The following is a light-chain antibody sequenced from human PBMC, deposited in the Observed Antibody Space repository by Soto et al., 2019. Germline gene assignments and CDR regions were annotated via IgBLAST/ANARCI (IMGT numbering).Light chain of an antibody. CDR3: QKYNSAPLT. V-gene: IGKV1-27*01. CDR2: AAS. CDR1: QGINNY. J-gene: IGKJ5*01. Sequence: DIQMTQSPSSLYASVGDRVTITCRASQGINNYLAWYQQKPGKVHKLLLYAASTLQSGVPARFSGSGSGTDFTLPIISLQPEDVATYYSQKYNSAPLTFGQGTRLEIK.